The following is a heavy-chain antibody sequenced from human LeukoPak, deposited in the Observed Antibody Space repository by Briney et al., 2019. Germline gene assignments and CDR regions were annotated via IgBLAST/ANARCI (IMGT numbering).Heavy chain of an antibody. CDR1: GFTLSNYG. D-gene: IGHD3-3*01. CDR3: ARVQFLEWLSRSDGAFDI. Sequence: GGSLRLSCAASGFTLSNYGMHWVRQAPGKGLEWVAVTWYDGSKEYYADSVKGRFTISRDISKNTLYLQMNSLRVEDTAVYYCARVQFLEWLSRSDGAFDIWGQGTMVTVSS. V-gene: IGHV3-33*01. CDR2: TWYDGSKE. J-gene: IGHJ3*02.